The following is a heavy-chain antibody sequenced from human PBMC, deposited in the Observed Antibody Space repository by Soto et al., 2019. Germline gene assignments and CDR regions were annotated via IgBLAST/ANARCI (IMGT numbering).Heavy chain of an antibody. Sequence: QVKLVESGGGVVQPGRSLRLSCAASGFTFRSHGMHWVRQAPGKGLEWVAVIWYDGSNKYYADSVKGRFTISRDNSKNTLYLQMNSLRAEDTDVYYCAREGYGGESPFDYWGQGTLVNVSS. J-gene: IGHJ4*02. CDR2: IWYDGSNK. D-gene: IGHD2-21*01. CDR1: GFTFRSHG. CDR3: AREGYGGESPFDY. V-gene: IGHV3-33*01.